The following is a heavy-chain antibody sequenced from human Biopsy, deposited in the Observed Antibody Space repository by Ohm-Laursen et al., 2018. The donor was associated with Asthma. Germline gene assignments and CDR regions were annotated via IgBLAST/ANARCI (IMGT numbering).Heavy chain of an antibody. CDR1: GGYISSGGYY. D-gene: IGHD5-24*01. CDR2: IYYSGST. V-gene: IGHV4-31*03. Sequence: SQTLSLTCTVSGGYISSGGYYWSWIRQHPGKGLECIGYIYYSGSTYYNPSLKSRVTISVDTSKNQFSLKLSSVTAADTAVYYCARGPPVDREDWGQGTLVTVSS. J-gene: IGHJ4*02. CDR3: ARGPPVDRED.